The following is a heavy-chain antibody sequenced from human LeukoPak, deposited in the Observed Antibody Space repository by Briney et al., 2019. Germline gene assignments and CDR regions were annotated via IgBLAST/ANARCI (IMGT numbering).Heavy chain of an antibody. V-gene: IGHV3-21*01. Sequence: GGSLRLSCAASGFTFSSYSMNWVRQAPGKGLEWVSSISSSSSYIYYADSVKGRFTISRDNAKNSLYLQMNSLRAEDTAVYYCAKDFPDSGYWLHPFDYWGQGSLVTVSS. D-gene: IGHD3-22*01. J-gene: IGHJ4*02. CDR2: ISSSSSYI. CDR1: GFTFSSYS. CDR3: AKDFPDSGYWLHPFDY.